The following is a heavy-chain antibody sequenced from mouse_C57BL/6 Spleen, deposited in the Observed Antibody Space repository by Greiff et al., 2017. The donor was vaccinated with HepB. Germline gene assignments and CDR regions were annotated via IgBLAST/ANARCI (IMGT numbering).Heavy chain of an antibody. D-gene: IGHD2-3*01. CDR3: ARRGWLLRRYYAMDY. V-gene: IGHV1-59*01. CDR2: IDPSDSYT. J-gene: IGHJ4*01. CDR1: GYTFTSYW. Sequence: QVQLQQPGAELVRPGTSVKLSCKASGYTFTSYWMHWVKQRPGQGLEWIGVIDPSDSYTNYNQKFKGKATLTVDTSSSTAYMQLSSLTSEDSAVYYCARRGWLLRRYYAMDYWGQGTSVTVFS.